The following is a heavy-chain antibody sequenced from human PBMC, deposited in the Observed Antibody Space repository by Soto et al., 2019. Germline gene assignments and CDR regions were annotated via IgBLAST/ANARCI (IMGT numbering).Heavy chain of an antibody. CDR3: ARRGPTYYYGSGSDLYFDY. V-gene: IGHV4-59*08. Sequence: SETLSLTCTVSGGSISSYYWSWIRQPPGKGLEWIGYIYYSGSTNYNPSLKSRVTISVDTSKNQFSLKLSSVTAADTAVYYCARRGPTYYYGSGSDLYFDYWGQGTLVTVSS. D-gene: IGHD3-10*01. CDR1: GGSISSYY. J-gene: IGHJ4*02. CDR2: IYYSGST.